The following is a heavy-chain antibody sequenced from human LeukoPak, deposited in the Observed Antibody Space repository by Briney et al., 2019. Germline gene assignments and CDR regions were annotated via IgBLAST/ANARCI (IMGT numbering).Heavy chain of an antibody. CDR3: ARWGGVQFDP. CDR1: GYTFTGYY. D-gene: IGHD2-8*01. Sequence: ASVKVSCKASGYTFTGYYMNWVRQAPGQGLEWMGWINPNSGGTNYAQKFQGRVTMTRDTSISTAYMELTSLTSDDTAVYYCARWGGVQFDPWGQGTLVTVSP. J-gene: IGHJ5*02. V-gene: IGHV1-2*02. CDR2: INPNSGGT.